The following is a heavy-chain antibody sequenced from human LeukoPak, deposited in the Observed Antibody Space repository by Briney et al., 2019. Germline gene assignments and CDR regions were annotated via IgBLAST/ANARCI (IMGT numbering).Heavy chain of an antibody. Sequence: EASETLSLTCAVYGGSFGGYYWSWIRQPPGKGLEGIGEINHSGSTNYNPSLKSRVTISVDTSKNQFSLKLSSVTAADTAVYYCAREAVWGSYRWPDYWGQGTLVTVSS. J-gene: IGHJ4*02. CDR2: INHSGST. CDR3: AREAVWGSYRWPDY. V-gene: IGHV4-34*01. CDR1: GGSFGGYY. D-gene: IGHD3-16*02.